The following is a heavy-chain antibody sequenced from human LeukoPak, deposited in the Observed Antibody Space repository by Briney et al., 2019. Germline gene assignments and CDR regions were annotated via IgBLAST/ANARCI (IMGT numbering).Heavy chain of an antibody. CDR3: AREDTSGWSLFDY. Sequence: PRGSLRLSCAASGFTFSSYEMNWVRQAPGKGLEWVSVIYGGGSTNYADSVKGRFTISRDISKNTLYLQMNNLRAEDTAVYYCAREDTSGWSLFDYWGQGTLLTVSS. V-gene: IGHV3-66*01. CDR1: GFTFSSYE. D-gene: IGHD6-19*01. J-gene: IGHJ4*02. CDR2: IYGGGST.